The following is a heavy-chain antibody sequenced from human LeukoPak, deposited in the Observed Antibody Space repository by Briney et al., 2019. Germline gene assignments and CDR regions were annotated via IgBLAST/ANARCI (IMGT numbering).Heavy chain of an antibody. V-gene: IGHV1-18*01. J-gene: IGHJ6*03. CDR3: ARTTNSYYYYYYIDV. Sequence: ASVKVSCKASGYTFNSAGISWVRQAPGQGLEWMGWINAYNDNTKYAEKLQGRVTMTTDTSTCTAYMELRSLRSDDTAVYYCARTTNSYYYYYYIDVWGKGTTVTVSS. CDR2: INAYNDNT. CDR1: GYTFNSAG. D-gene: IGHD1-26*01.